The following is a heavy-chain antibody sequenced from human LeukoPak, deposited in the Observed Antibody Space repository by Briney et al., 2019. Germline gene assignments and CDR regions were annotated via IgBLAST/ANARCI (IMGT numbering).Heavy chain of an antibody. J-gene: IGHJ4*02. CDR2: IYHSGST. Sequence: SETLSLTCTVSGYSISSGYYWGWIRQPPGKGLEWIGSIYHSGSTYYNPSLKSRVTISVDTSKNQFSLKLSSVTAADTAVYYCAITFYSSSLSWGSFDYWGQGTLVTVSS. D-gene: IGHD6-13*01. V-gene: IGHV4-38-2*02. CDR3: AITFYSSSLSWGSFDY. CDR1: GYSISSGYY.